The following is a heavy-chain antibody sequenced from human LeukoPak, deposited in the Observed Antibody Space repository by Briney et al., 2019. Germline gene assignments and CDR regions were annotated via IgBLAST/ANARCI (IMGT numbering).Heavy chain of an antibody. Sequence: SETLSLTCTVSGGFISSSIYYWGWIRQPPGKGLEWIGSIYYSGSTDYNPSLKSRVTISVDTSKNQFSLKLTSVTAADTAVYYCAREGGGDSGSYHDYWGHGTLVSVSS. CDR1: GGFISSSIYY. V-gene: IGHV4-39*07. D-gene: IGHD3-10*01. CDR3: AREGGGDSGSYHDY. J-gene: IGHJ4*01. CDR2: IYYSGST.